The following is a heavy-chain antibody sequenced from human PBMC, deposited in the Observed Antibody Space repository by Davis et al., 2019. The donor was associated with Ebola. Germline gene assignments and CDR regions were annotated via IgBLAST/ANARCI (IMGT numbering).Heavy chain of an antibody. D-gene: IGHD3-9*01. CDR2: MNPNSGNT. CDR3: ARDGYYDILTGYPFDY. V-gene: IGHV1-8*01. Sequence: ASVKVSCKASGYTFTSYDINWVRQATGQGLEWMGWMNPNSGNTGYAQKFQGRVTMTRNTSISTAYMELSSLRSEDTAVYYCARDGYYDILTGYPFDYWGQGTLVTVSS. J-gene: IGHJ4*02. CDR1: GYTFTSYD.